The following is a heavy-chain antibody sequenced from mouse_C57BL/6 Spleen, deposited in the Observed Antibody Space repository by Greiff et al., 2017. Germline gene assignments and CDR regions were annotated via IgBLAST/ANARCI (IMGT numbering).Heavy chain of an antibody. CDR2: ISDGGSYT. Sequence: DVMLVESGGGLVKPGGSLKLSCAASGFTFSSYAMSWVRQTPEKRLEWVATISDGGSYTYYPDNVKGRFTISRDNAKNNLYLQMSHLKSEDTAMYYCARDKNSNYDFDYWGQGTTLTVSS. V-gene: IGHV5-4*01. CDR1: GFTFSSYA. D-gene: IGHD2-5*01. CDR3: ARDKNSNYDFDY. J-gene: IGHJ2*01.